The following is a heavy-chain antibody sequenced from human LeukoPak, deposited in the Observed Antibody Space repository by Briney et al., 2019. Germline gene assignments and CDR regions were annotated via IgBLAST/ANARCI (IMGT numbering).Heavy chain of an antibody. Sequence: ASVKVSCKASGYTFTSYGISWVRQAPGQGLEWMGWISAYNGNTNYAQKLQGRVTMTTDTSTSTAYMELRSLRSDDTAVYYCARDVVVVPAAIPPDYWGQGTLVTVSS. CDR3: ARDVVVVPAAIPPDY. CDR1: GYTFTSYG. V-gene: IGHV1-18*01. D-gene: IGHD2-2*02. J-gene: IGHJ4*02. CDR2: ISAYNGNT.